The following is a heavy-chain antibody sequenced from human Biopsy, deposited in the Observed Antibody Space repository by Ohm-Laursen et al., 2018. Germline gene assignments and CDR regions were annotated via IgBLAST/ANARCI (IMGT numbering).Heavy chain of an antibody. CDR2: INQDGSTL. J-gene: IGHJ6*02. Sequence: SLRLSCAASGFTFSSYWMNWVRQVPRKGLGWVATINQDGSTLQYVDSVRGRFTISRDNAKNTLHLQMNSLSADDTAIYYCAKDLHNYGMDVWGQGTTVTVSS. CDR1: GFTFSSYW. V-gene: IGHV3-74*03. CDR3: AKDLHNYGMDV.